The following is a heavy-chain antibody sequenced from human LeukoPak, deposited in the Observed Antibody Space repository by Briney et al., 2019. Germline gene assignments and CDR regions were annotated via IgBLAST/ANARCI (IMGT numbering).Heavy chain of an antibody. J-gene: IGHJ6*02. Sequence: PGGSLRLSCAASGFTFSSYWMHWVRQAPGKGLVWVSRINSDGSSTSYADSVKGRFTISRDNAKNTLYLQMNSLRAEDTAVYYCARRTGTHVYYYYYYGMDVWGQGTTVTVSS. CDR2: INSDGSST. D-gene: IGHD1-1*01. CDR1: GFTFSSYW. V-gene: IGHV3-74*01. CDR3: ARRTGTHVYYYYYYGMDV.